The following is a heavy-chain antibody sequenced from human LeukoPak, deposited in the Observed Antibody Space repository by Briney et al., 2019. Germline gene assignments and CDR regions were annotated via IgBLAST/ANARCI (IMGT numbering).Heavy chain of an antibody. CDR2: IYTSGST. J-gene: IGHJ4*02. V-gene: IGHV4-4*07. D-gene: IGHD6-19*01. CDR3: AREGRIAVAGSFDY. CDR1: GGSTSSYY. Sequence: PSETLSLTCTVSGGSTSSYYWSWIRQPAGKGLEWIGRIYTSGSTNYNPSLKSRVTMSVDTSKNQFSLKLSSVTAADTAVYYCAREGRIAVAGSFDYWGQGTLVTVSS.